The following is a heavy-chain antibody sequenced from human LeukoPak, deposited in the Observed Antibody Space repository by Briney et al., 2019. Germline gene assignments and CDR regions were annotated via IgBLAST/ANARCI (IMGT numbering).Heavy chain of an antibody. J-gene: IGHJ4*02. CDR3: ARAKTIGRYFDY. V-gene: IGHV1-69*05. D-gene: IGHD3-10*01. CDR2: IIPIFGTA. Sequence: GASVKVSCKASGGTFSSYAISWVRQAPGQGLEWMGGIIPIFGTANYAQKFQGRVTITTDESTSTAYMELSSLRSEDTAVYYCARAKTIGRYFDYWGQGTLVTVSS. CDR1: GGTFSSYA.